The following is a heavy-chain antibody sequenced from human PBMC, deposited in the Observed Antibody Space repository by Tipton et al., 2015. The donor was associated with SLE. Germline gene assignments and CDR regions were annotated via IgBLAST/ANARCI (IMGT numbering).Heavy chain of an antibody. CDR1: GYTFTYRY. CDR3: ARSGLWFGEPDAFDI. D-gene: IGHD3-10*01. J-gene: IGHJ3*02. V-gene: IGHV1-45*02. CDR2: ITPFNGNT. Sequence: QSGPEVKKTGSSVKVSCKASGYTFTYRYLHWVRQAPGQALEWMGWITPFNGNTNYAQKFQDRVTITRDRSMSTAYMELSSLRSEDTAMYYCARSGLWFGEPDAFDIWGQGTMVTVSS.